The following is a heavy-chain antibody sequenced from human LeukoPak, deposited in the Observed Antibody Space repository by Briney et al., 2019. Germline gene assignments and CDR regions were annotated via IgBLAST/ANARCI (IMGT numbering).Heavy chain of an antibody. CDR3: ATESEHSTSVVVPAAIKGAFDI. V-gene: IGHV4-30-4*08. CDR2: TYYSGST. CDR1: GGSISSGDYY. Sequence: SRTLSLTCTVSGGSISSGDYYWSWIRQPPGKGLEWIGYTYYSGSTYYNPSLKSRVTISVDTSKNQFSLKLSSVTAADTAVYYCATESEHSTSVVVPAAIKGAFDIWGQGTMVTVSS. J-gene: IGHJ3*02. D-gene: IGHD2-2*02.